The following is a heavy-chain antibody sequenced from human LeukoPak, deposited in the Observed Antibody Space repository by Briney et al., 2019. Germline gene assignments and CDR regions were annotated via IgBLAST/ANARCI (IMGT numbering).Heavy chain of an antibody. CDR1: GGSFSGYY. Sequence: TSETLSLTCAVYGGSFSGYYWSWIRQPPGKGLEWIGEINHSGSTNYNPSLKSRVTISVDTSKNQFSLKLSSGTAADQAFYYGASSGTNPPPLFDYWGQGTLVTVSS. CDR3: ASSGTNPPPLFDY. CDR2: INHSGST. J-gene: IGHJ4*02. D-gene: IGHD3-10*01. V-gene: IGHV4-34*01.